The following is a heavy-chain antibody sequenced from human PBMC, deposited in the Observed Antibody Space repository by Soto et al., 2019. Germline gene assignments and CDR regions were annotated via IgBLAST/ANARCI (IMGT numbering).Heavy chain of an antibody. CDR2: IKEDGSER. CDR3: ARGIGVDV. D-gene: IGHD3-10*01. V-gene: IGHV3-7*03. Sequence: EVQLVESGGGLVQPGGSLRLSCAASGFTFSYYWMSWVRQAPGKGLEWVANIKEDGSERYYVDSVKGRFTISRDNAKDSLYLQMNSLRAEDTAVYYCARGIGVDVWGQGTTVTVSS. J-gene: IGHJ6*02. CDR1: GFTFSYYW.